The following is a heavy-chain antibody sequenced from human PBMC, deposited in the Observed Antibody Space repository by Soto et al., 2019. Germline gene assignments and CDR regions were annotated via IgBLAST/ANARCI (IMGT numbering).Heavy chain of an antibody. D-gene: IGHD4-17*01. CDR3: ARAPLGDFHYFDY. V-gene: IGHV3-30-3*01. J-gene: IGHJ4*02. Sequence: GGSLRLSCAASAFMFSSYAMHWVRQAPGKGLEWIAFISYDGTDKYFADSVKGRLTISRDNSKNTLYLQMNGLRPEDTAVYYCARAPLGDFHYFDYWGQGTLVTVSS. CDR2: ISYDGTDK. CDR1: AFMFSSYA.